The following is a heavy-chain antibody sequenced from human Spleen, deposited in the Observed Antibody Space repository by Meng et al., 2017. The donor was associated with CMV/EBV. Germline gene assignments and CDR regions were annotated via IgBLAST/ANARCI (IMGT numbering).Heavy chain of an antibody. V-gene: IGHV3-66*02. Sequence: GGSLRLSCAASGFTVSSNYMSWVRQAPGKGLEWVSVIYSGGSTYYADSVKGRFTISRDNSKNTLYLQMNSLRAEDTAVYYCAREEEGDYPLLYYYYGMDVWGQGTTVTVSS. D-gene: IGHD4-17*01. CDR3: AREEEGDYPLLYYYYGMDV. CDR2: IYSGGST. J-gene: IGHJ6*02. CDR1: GFTVSSNY.